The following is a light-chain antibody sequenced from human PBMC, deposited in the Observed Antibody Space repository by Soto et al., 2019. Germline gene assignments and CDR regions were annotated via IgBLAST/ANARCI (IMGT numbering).Light chain of an antibody. CDR3: QSYDRSLSGYV. J-gene: IGLJ1*01. CDR2: GNI. Sequence: QDVVTQPPSVSGAPGQRVTISCTGSYSNIGAGYDVHWYQQLPGTAPKLLIYGNINRPSGVPDRFSGSKSGTSASLAITGLQAEDEADYYCQSYDRSLSGYVFGTGTKLTVL. V-gene: IGLV1-40*01. CDR1: YSNIGAGYD.